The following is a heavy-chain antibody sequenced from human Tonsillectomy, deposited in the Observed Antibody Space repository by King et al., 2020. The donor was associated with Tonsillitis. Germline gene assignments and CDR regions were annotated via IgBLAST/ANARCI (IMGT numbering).Heavy chain of an antibody. D-gene: IGHD3-3*01. Sequence: QLVQSGAEVKKPGESLKISCKGSGYSFTSYWIGWVRHMPEKGLEWMGAIYPGVSDTKYSPSFQGQFTISADKSISTAYLQWRRLRASDTARFYCARALFGVDGSGVWGQGTLVTVSS. CDR2: IYPGVSDT. V-gene: IGHV5-51*01. CDR3: ARALFGVDGSGV. CDR1: GYSFTSYW. J-gene: IGHJ4*02.